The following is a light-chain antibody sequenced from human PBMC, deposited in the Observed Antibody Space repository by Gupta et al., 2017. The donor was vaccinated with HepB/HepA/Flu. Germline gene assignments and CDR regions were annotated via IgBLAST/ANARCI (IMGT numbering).Light chain of an antibody. CDR1: QSVSSSY. J-gene: IGKJ5*01. V-gene: IGKV3D-20*01. CDR2: DAS. CDR3: QQEGSSPIT. Sequence: EIVFTQSPATLSLSPGERATLSCGARQSVSSSYLAWYQQKPGLAPRLLIYDASSRATGIPDRFSGSGSGTDFTLTISRREPDDFAVYYCQQEGSSPITFGQGTRLEIK.